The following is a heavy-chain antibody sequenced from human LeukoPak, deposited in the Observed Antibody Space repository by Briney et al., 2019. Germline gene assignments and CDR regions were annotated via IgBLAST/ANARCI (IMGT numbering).Heavy chain of an antibody. J-gene: IGHJ5*02. CDR1: GFTFSNYW. Sequence: GGSLRLSCAASGFTFSNYWMSWVRQAPGKGLEWVANIKKDGSEKKYVDSVKGRFTISRDNAENSLYLRMNSLRDEDTAIYYCVREGGSGWYSGWFDPWGQGTLVIVSS. V-gene: IGHV3-7*01. CDR3: VREGGSGWYSGWFDP. D-gene: IGHD6-19*01. CDR2: IKKDGSEK.